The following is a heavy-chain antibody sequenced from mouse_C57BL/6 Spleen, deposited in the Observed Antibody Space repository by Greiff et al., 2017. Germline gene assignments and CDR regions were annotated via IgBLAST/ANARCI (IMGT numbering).Heavy chain of an antibody. V-gene: IGHV3-6*01. J-gene: IGHJ3*01. CDR1: GYSITSGYY. CDR3: ARWGGRGWFAY. Sequence: VQLKESRPGLVKPSQSLSLTCSVTGYSITSGYYWNWIRQFPGNKLEWMGYISYDGSNNYNPSLKNRISITRDTSKNQFFLKLNSVTTEDTATYYCARWGGRGWFAYWGQGTLGTVSA. D-gene: IGHD3-3*01. CDR2: ISYDGSN.